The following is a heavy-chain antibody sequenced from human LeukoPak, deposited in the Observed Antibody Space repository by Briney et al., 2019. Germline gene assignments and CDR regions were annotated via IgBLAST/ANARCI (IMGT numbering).Heavy chain of an antibody. CDR3: ASAAQRPSSCYYY. CDR1: GGAFSGQD. V-gene: IGHV4-34*01. Sequence: SETLSLTCAVYGGAFSGQDLSWIRQPPGKGLEWIGEINHSGSTNYHPSLRSRVTISVDTSKNQFSLNLSSVTAADTAVYYCASAAQRPSSCYYYWGQGTRVTVSS. D-gene: IGHD3-22*01. CDR2: INHSGST. J-gene: IGHJ4*02.